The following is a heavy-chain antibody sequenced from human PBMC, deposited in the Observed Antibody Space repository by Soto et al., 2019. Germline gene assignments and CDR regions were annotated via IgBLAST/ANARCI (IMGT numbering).Heavy chain of an antibody. CDR2: IWYDGSNK. Sequence: GGSLRLSCAASGFTFSSYGMHWVRQAPGKGLEWVAVIWYDGSNKYYADSVKGRFTISRDNSKNTLYLQMNSLRAEDTAVFYCARDYDSSGYPRYYFDYWGQGTLVTVSS. J-gene: IGHJ4*02. CDR3: ARDYDSSGYPRYYFDY. CDR1: GFTFSSYG. V-gene: IGHV3-33*01. D-gene: IGHD3-22*01.